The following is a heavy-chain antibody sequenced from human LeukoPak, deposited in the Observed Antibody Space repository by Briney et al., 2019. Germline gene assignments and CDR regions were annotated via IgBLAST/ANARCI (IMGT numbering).Heavy chain of an antibody. CDR1: GFTFSRYD. D-gene: IGHD1-26*01. V-gene: IGHV3-13*04. Sequence: GGSLRLSCAASGFTFSRYDMHWVRQAPGKGLEWVSDIGTAGDTCYPDSVKGRFTISREDSRKSLYLQTNSLRAGDTAVYYCARDGDLLSYGLRYFDLWGRGTLVTVSS. J-gene: IGHJ2*01. CDR2: IGTAGDT. CDR3: ARDGDLLSYGLRYFDL.